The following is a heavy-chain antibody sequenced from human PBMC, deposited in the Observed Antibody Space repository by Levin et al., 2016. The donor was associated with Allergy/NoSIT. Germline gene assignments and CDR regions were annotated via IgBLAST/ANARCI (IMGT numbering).Heavy chain of an antibody. J-gene: IGHJ4*02. V-gene: IGHV1-8*02. CDR1: GYTFTSYG. CDR3: ARLDQEGSMTTVTTIDY. D-gene: IGHD4-17*01. Sequence: ASVKVSCKASGYTFTSYGINWVRQATGQGLEWMGWMNPNSGNTGYAQKFQGRVTMTRNTSISTAYMELSSLRSEDTAVYYCARLDQEGSMTTVTTIDYWGQGTLVTVSS. CDR2: MNPNSGNT.